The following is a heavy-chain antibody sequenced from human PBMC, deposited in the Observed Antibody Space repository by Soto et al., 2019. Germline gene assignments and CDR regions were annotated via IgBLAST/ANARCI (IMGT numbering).Heavy chain of an antibody. V-gene: IGHV3-53*01. J-gene: IGHJ4*02. Sequence: GGSLRLSCAASGFTVSSNYMSWVRQAPGKGLEWVSVIYSGGSTYYADSVKGRFTISRDNSKNTLYLQMNSLRAEDTAVYYCTRAGDFWSGSHFDYWGQGTLVTVSS. D-gene: IGHD3-3*01. CDR1: GFTVSSNY. CDR2: IYSGGST. CDR3: TRAGDFWSGSHFDY.